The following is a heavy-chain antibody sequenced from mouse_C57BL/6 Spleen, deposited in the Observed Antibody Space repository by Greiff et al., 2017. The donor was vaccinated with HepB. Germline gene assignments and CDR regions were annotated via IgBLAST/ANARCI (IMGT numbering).Heavy chain of an antibody. Sequence: DVMLVESGGGLVQPGGSLSLSCAASGFTFTDYYMSWVRQPPGKALEWLGCIRNKANGYTTEYNASVKGRFTISRDNTQSILYLQMNALRAEDNATYDCASLSPYYFDYWGQGTTLTVSS. CDR1: GFTFTDYY. CDR3: ASLSPYYFDY. CDR2: IRNKANGYTT. V-gene: IGHV7-3*01. D-gene: IGHD6-2*01. J-gene: IGHJ2*01.